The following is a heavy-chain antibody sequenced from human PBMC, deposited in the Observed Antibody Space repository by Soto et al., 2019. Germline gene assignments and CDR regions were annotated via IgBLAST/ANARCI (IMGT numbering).Heavy chain of an antibody. Sequence: PSETLSLTCNVSGSSISSYYWSWIRQPPGKGLEWIGYVYYTGSTLYNPSLKSRVTISVDMSKKEFSLRLSSVIAADTAVYYCARTRMIESWIDYWGQGTPVTVS. D-gene: IGHD3-16*01. V-gene: IGHV4-59*01. J-gene: IGHJ4*02. CDR2: VYYTGST. CDR1: GSSISSYY. CDR3: ARTRMIESWIDY.